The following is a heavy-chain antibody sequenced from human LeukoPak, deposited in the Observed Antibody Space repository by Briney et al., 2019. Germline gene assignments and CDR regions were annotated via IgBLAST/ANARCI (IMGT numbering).Heavy chain of an antibody. CDR2: FYYSGST. CDR3: ARHQYGYRSRSGDTWFDP. D-gene: IGHD6-13*01. V-gene: IGHV4-59*08. CDR1: GGSISSYY. J-gene: IGHJ5*02. Sequence: SETLSLTCTVSGGSISSYYWSWIRQPPGKGLEWVGYFYYSGSTNYNPSLKSRVTISVDTSKNELSLTLSSVSAADTDVYHRARHQYGYRSRSGDTWFDPSGHGTLVTVSS.